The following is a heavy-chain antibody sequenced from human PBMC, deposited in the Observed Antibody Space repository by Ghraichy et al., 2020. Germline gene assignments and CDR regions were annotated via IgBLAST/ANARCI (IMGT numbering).Heavy chain of an antibody. CDR2: IKSKTDGGTT. D-gene: IGHD3-9*01. J-gene: IGHJ4*02. CDR3: TTGGLRYFDWLTLDY. Sequence: GGSLRLSCAASGFTFSNAWMSWVRQAPGKGLEWVGRIKSKTDGGTTDYAAPVKGRFTISRDDSKNTLYLQMNSLKTEDTAVYYCTTGGLRYFDWLTLDYWGQGTLVTVSS. V-gene: IGHV3-15*01. CDR1: GFTFSNAW.